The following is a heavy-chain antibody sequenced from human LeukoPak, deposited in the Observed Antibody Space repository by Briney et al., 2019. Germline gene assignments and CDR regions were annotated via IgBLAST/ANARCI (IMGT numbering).Heavy chain of an antibody. J-gene: IGHJ5*02. CDR1: GGSISSSSYY. CDR3: ARVGLPINWFDP. D-gene: IGHD2-21*01. V-gene: IGHV4-39*07. Sequence: NSSETLSLICTVSGGSISSSSYYWGWIRQPPGKGLEWIGSIYYSGSTYYNPSLKSRVTISVDTSKNQFSLKLSSVTAADTAVYYCARVGLPINWFDPWGQGTLVTVSS. CDR2: IYYSGST.